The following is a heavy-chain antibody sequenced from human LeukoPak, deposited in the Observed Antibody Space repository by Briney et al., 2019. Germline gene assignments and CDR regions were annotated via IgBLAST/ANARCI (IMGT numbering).Heavy chain of an antibody. Sequence: GGSLRLSCAASGFTFSSYGMHWVRQAPGKRLEWVAVIWYDGSNKYYADSVKGRFTISRDNSKNTLYLQMNSLRAEDTAVYYCARGLYYFDYWGQGTLVTVSS. CDR2: IWYDGSNK. J-gene: IGHJ4*02. CDR3: ARGLYYFDY. CDR1: GFTFSSYG. V-gene: IGHV3-33*01.